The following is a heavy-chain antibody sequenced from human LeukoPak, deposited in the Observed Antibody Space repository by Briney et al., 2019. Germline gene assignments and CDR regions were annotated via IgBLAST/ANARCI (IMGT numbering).Heavy chain of an antibody. D-gene: IGHD3-22*01. CDR3: ARDADYYDSSGYYGY. CDR1: GFTFSSYW. J-gene: IGHJ4*02. V-gene: IGHV3-7*01. Sequence: PGGSLRLSCAASGFTFSSYWMSWVRQAPGKGLEWVANIKQDGSEKYYVDSVKGRFTISRDNAKNSLYLQMNSLRAEDTAVYYCARDADYYDSSGYYGYWGQGTLVTVSS. CDR2: IKQDGSEK.